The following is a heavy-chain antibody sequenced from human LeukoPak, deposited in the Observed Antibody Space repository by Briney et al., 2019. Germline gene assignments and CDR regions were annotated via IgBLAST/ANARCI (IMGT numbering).Heavy chain of an antibody. D-gene: IGHD1-26*01. J-gene: IGHJ4*02. CDR1: GFTFNIYW. V-gene: IGHV3-7*03. CDR3: ARDSSGSLDY. CDR2: INEAGNEK. Sequence: SGGSLRLFCAASGFTFNIYWMIWVRQVPGKGLEWVASINEAGNEKYYVDSVKGRFTISRDNAKSSLSLQMNSLRTEDTALYYCARDSSGSLDYWGQGTLVTVSS.